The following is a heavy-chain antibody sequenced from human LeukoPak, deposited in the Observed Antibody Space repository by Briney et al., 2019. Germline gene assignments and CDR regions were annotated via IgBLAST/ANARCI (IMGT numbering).Heavy chain of an antibody. CDR2: ITTTFYT. Sequence: PGVSLRLSCAASGFTFSSYSFNWARQVPWKGLEWVSSITTTFYTYYADSVKGRLTISRDNAKNSLYLQMISLRAEDTAVYYCARVRANWYGDYWGQGTVVSVSS. D-gene: IGHD6-13*01. CDR1: GFTFSSYS. CDR3: ARVRANWYGDY. V-gene: IGHV3-21*01. J-gene: IGHJ4*02.